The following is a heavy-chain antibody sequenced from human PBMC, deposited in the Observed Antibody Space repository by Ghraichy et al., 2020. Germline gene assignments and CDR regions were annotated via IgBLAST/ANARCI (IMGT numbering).Heavy chain of an antibody. CDR2: ISAYNGNT. Sequence: ASVKVSCKASGYTFTSYGISWVRQAPGQGLEWMGWISAYNGNTNYAQKLQGRVTMTTDTSTSTAYMELRSLRSDDTAVYYCARDCSGGSCYQNWFDPWGQGTLVTVSS. J-gene: IGHJ5*02. D-gene: IGHD2-15*01. CDR3: ARDCSGGSCYQNWFDP. CDR1: GYTFTSYG. V-gene: IGHV1-18*01.